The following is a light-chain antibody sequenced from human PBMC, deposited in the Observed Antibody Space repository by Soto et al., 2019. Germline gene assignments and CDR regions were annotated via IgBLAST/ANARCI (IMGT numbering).Light chain of an antibody. CDR1: QSISSW. V-gene: IGKV1-5*01. CDR3: QQYNSYPWT. J-gene: IGKJ1*01. Sequence: DIQMTQSPFTLSASVGDRAAITCRASQSISSWLAWYQQKPGQAPKLLIYDASSLESGVPSRFSGSGSGTEFTLIISSLHPDDFATYYCQQYNSYPWTFGQGTKVDIK. CDR2: DAS.